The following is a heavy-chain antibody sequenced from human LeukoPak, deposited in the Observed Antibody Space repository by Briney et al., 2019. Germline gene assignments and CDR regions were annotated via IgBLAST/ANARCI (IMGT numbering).Heavy chain of an antibody. J-gene: IGHJ4*02. CDR2: ISAYNGNT. CDR3: ARDYYDSSGYAFLVPFDY. CDR1: GYTFTSYG. Sequence: ASVKVSCKASGYTFTSYGISLVRQAPGQGLEWMGWISAYNGNTNYAQKLQGRVTMTTDTSTSTAYMELRSLRSDDTSVYYCARDYYDSSGYAFLVPFDYWGEGTPVTVSS. D-gene: IGHD3-22*01. V-gene: IGHV1-18*01.